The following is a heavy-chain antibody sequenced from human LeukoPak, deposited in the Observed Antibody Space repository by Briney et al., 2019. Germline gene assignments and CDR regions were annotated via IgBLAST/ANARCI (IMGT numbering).Heavy chain of an antibody. Sequence: GGSLRLSCAASGFTFSGSAMHWVRQASRKGLEWVGRIRSKANSYATAYAASVKGRFTISRDDSKNTAYLQMNSLKTEDTAVYYCTSSRKPMVRGKVELYYYYMDVWGKGTTVTVSS. CDR3: TSSRKPMVRGKVELYYYYMDV. V-gene: IGHV3-73*01. CDR1: GFTFSGSA. D-gene: IGHD3-10*01. CDR2: IRSKANSYAT. J-gene: IGHJ6*03.